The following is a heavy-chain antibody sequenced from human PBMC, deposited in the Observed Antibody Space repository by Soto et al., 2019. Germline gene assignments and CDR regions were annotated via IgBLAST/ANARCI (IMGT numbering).Heavy chain of an antibody. Sequence: GGSLRLSCAPSGFTFSNYAVTWVRQAPGKGLEWVSDIIDSGGSTYYADSVKGRFTISRDNSKSTLYLQMNSLRAEDTALYYCAKGRSYYYYYGVDVWGQGTTVTVSS. J-gene: IGHJ6*02. CDR3: AKGRSYYYYYGVDV. CDR2: IIDSGGST. V-gene: IGHV3-23*01. CDR1: GFTFSNYA.